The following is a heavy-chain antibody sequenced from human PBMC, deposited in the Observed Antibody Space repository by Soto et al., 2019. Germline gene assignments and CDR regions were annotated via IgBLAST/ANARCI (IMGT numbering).Heavy chain of an antibody. CDR2: IYYSGST. V-gene: IGHV4-59*01. J-gene: IGHJ4*02. CDR3: ARDPVSHIAAAVHFDY. D-gene: IGHD6-13*01. Sequence: RIIQPTRKGLEWIGYIYYSGSTNYNHPLKSRVTISVDTSKKQFYLKLRSVTAAETAVYYCARDPVSHIAAAVHFDYSGQRTLVSVSS.